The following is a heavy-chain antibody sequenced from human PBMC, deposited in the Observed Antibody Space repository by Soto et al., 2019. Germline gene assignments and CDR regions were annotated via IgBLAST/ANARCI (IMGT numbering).Heavy chain of an antibody. V-gene: IGHV1-2*02. CDR1: GYIFTGYY. D-gene: IGHD2-2*01. CDR3: CFAQDYHLQDFHGMGG. J-gene: IGHJ6*02. CDR2: VNPNSGAT. Sequence: ASVKVSCKASGYIFTGYYVYWVRQAPGQGPEWMGSVNPNSGATNYAQKFQGRVAMTTDTSISTAYMELSRLRSDDTAIYYCCFAQDYHLQDFHGMGGWGQGTTVTVSS.